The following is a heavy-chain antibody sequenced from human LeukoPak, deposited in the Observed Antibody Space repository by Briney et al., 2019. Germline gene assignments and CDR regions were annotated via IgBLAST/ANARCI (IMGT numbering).Heavy chain of an antibody. CDR1: GGSISSSSYY. CDR3: ARRLAGTEDY. V-gene: IGHV4-39*01. Sequence: SETLSLTCTVSGGSISSSSYYWGWIRQPPGKGLEWIGSIYYSGSAYYNPSLKSRVTISVDTSKNQFSLKLSSVTAADTAVYYCARRLAGTEDYWGQGTLVTVSS. D-gene: IGHD6-13*01. CDR2: IYYSGSA. J-gene: IGHJ4*02.